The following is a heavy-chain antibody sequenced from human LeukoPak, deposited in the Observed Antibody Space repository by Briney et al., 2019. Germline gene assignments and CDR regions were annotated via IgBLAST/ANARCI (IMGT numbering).Heavy chain of an antibody. CDR3: AATPANIPYNWFDP. J-gene: IGHJ5*02. V-gene: IGHV1-58*02. CDR1: GFTFTSSA. CDR2: IVVGSGNT. D-gene: IGHD4/OR15-4a*01. Sequence: WASVKVSCKASGFTFTSSAMQWMRQARGQRLEWIGWIVVGSGNTNYAQKFQERVTITRDMSTSTAYMELSSLRSEDTAVYYCAATPANIPYNWFDPWGQGTLVTVSS.